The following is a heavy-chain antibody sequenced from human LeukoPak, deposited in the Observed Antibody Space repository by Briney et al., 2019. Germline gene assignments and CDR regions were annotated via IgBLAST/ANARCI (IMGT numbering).Heavy chain of an antibody. Sequence: PSETLSLTCTVSGGSISRSNHYWDWIRQPPGKGLEYIGSVYYTGSPYYNPSFGSRVTISLDTAKNQFSLRLSSVTAADTAVYYCARVRIYYDSSGYYADAFDIWGQGTMVTVSS. D-gene: IGHD3-22*01. CDR1: GGSISRSNHY. V-gene: IGHV4-39*07. J-gene: IGHJ3*02. CDR2: VYYTGSP. CDR3: ARVRIYYDSSGYYADAFDI.